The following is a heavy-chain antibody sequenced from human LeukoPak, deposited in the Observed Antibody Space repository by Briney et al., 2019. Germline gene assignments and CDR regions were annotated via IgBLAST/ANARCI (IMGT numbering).Heavy chain of an antibody. J-gene: IGHJ4*02. D-gene: IGHD3-22*01. Sequence: GGSLRLSCAASGFTFSSYSMNWVRQAPGKGLEWVSSISSSSSYIYYADSVKGRFTISRDNAKNSLYLQMNSLRAEDTAVYYCARAGLRYYDSSGYFDWGQGTLVTVSS. CDR2: ISSSSSYI. V-gene: IGHV3-21*01. CDR1: GFTFSSYS. CDR3: ARAGLRYYDSSGYFD.